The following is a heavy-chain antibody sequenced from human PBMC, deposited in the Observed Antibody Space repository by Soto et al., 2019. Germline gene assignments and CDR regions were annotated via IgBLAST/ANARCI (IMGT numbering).Heavy chain of an antibody. D-gene: IGHD2-15*01. CDR3: AREENCSDGICYSEYFQR. J-gene: IGHJ1*01. CDR1: GYIFTAYS. Sequence: QVQLEQSGAEVKKPGASVKVSCKASGYIFTAYSMHWVRRAPGQGLQWMGVVNLSGGSTNYAQKFQGRITLTRDTSRNTFYMDLSSLTSEDTAVYYWAREENCSDGICYSEYFQRWGQGTLVTVSS. V-gene: IGHV1-46*01. CDR2: VNLSGGST.